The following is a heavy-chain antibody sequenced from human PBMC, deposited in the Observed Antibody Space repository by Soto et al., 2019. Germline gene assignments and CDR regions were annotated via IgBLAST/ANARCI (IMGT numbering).Heavy chain of an antibody. V-gene: IGHV1-69*06. D-gene: IGHD2-21*02. CDR2: IIPIFGTA. CDR1: GGTFSSYA. Sequence: SVKVSCKASGGTFSSYAISWVRQAPGQGLEWMGGIIPIFGTANYAQKFQGRVTITADKSTSTAYMELGSLRSEDTAVYYCASGVRYCGGDCYSGWFDPWGQGTLVTVSS. J-gene: IGHJ5*02. CDR3: ASGVRYCGGDCYSGWFDP.